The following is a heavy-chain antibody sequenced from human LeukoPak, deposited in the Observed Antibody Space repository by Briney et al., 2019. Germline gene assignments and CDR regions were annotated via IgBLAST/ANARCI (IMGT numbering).Heavy chain of an antibody. CDR1: GGSFSCYY. CDR2: INNSGST. CDR3: ASRIAVAGTRFDY. J-gene: IGHJ4*02. D-gene: IGHD6-19*01. Sequence: PSETLSLTFAVYGGSFSCYYWSWIRQPPGKGPEWSGKINNSGSTNYNPSLKSRVTISVDTSKTQFSLKLSSVTAADTAVYYCASRIAVAGTRFDYWGQGTLVTVSS. V-gene: IGHV4-34*01.